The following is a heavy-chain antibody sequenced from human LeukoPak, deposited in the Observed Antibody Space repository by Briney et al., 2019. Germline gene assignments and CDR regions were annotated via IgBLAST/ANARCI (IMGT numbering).Heavy chain of an antibody. CDR1: GIIITSHW. CDR2: IKQDGSEK. Sequence: GGSLRLSCAASGIIITSHWMSWVRQTPGKGLEWVANIKQDGSEKNYVDSVKGRFTIFRDNARNSLYLQMNSLRAEDTAVYYCASHSYGYNHWGQGTLVIVSS. CDR3: ASHSYGYNH. J-gene: IGHJ5*02. D-gene: IGHD3-16*01. V-gene: IGHV3-7*01.